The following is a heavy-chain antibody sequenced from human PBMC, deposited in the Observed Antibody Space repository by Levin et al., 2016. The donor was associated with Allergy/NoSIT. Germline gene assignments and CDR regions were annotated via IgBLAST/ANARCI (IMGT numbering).Heavy chain of an antibody. D-gene: IGHD3-22*01. Sequence: ASVKVSCKASGYTFTNFAIHWVRQAPGQRLEWMGWINVGNGNTQFSQKFQGRVTLTRDTAAVTAYMEVRSLRSEDTAVYYCARVANYDISAYSYWGQGTLVTVSS. V-gene: IGHV1-3*01. CDR2: INVGNGNT. CDR3: ARVANYDISAYSY. J-gene: IGHJ4*02. CDR1: GYTFTNFA.